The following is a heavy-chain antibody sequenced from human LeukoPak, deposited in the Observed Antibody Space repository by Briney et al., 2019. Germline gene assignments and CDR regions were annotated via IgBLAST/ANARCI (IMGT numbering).Heavy chain of an antibody. V-gene: IGHV3-9*01. CDR2: ISWNSGSI. CDR1: GFTFDDYA. CDR3: AKDSGSYYVGYYYCMDV. J-gene: IGHJ6*02. D-gene: IGHD3-10*01. Sequence: PGGSLRLSCAASGFTFDDYAMHWVRQAPGKGLEWVSGISWNSGSIGYADSVKGRFTISRDNAKNSLYLQMNSLRAEDTALYYCAKDSGSYYVGYYYCMDVWGQGTTVTVS.